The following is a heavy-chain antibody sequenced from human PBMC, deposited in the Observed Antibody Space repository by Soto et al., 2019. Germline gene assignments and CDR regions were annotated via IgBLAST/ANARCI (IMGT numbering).Heavy chain of an antibody. CDR1: GFSFSMYW. J-gene: IGHJ4*02. V-gene: IGHV3-7*01. D-gene: IGHD1-26*01. CDR3: ARHQVGCRVTDY. Sequence: EVQLVESGGGLVQPGGSLRLSCAASGFSFSMYWMSWVRQAPGKGLEWVANIKEDGSQKYYVDSVKGRFTISRDNAKNLLYLQMNSLRAEDTAVYYCARHQVGCRVTDYWGQGTLVTVSS. CDR2: IKEDGSQK.